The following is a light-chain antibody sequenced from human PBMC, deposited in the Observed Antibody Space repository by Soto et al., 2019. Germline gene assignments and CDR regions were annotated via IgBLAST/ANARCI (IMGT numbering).Light chain of an antibody. Sequence: EIVMTQSPATLSVPPGERATLSCRASQSVSSNLAWYQQKPGQAPRLLIYGASTRATGIPARFSGSGSGTEFTLTISSLQSEDFAVYYCQQYNNWPQTFGGGTKVDIK. J-gene: IGKJ4*01. CDR3: QQYNNWPQT. V-gene: IGKV3-15*01. CDR2: GAS. CDR1: QSVSSN.